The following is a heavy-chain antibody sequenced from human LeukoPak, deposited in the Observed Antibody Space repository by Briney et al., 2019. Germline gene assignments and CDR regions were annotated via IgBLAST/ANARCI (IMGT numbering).Heavy chain of an antibody. Sequence: ASVKVSCKASGYTFTSYDINWVRQAPGQGLEWMGIINPSGGSTSYAQKFQGRVTMTRDTSTSTVYMELSSLRSEDTAVYYCALSSDVLVDYWGQGTLVTVSS. D-gene: IGHD4/OR15-4a*01. J-gene: IGHJ4*02. CDR3: ALSSDVLVDY. V-gene: IGHV1-46*03. CDR1: GYTFTSYD. CDR2: INPSGGST.